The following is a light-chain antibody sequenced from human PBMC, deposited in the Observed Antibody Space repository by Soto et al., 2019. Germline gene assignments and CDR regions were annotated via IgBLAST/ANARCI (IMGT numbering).Light chain of an antibody. V-gene: IGKV2-30*01. J-gene: IGKJ1*01. CDR1: HSLVFSDGDTY. CDR3: MQGTHWPPWT. CDR2: KVS. Sequence: DVVMTQSPLSLSVTLGQPASISCRSSHSLVFSDGDTYLSWFHQRPGQSPRRLIYKVSNRDSGVPDRFSGSGSGTDFTLKISRVEAEDVGVYYCMQGTHWPPWTFGQGTKVEIK.